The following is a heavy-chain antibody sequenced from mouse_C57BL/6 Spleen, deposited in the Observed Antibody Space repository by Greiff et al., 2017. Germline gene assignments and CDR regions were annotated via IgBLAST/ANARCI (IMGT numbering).Heavy chain of an antibody. CDR3: ARSDYYDGAMDY. D-gene: IGHD1-1*01. CDR1: GFTFSDYY. Sequence: EVKLMESEGGLVQPGSSMKLSCTASGFTFSDYYMAWVRQVPEKGLEWVANINYDGSSTYYLDSLKSRFIISRDNAKNILYLQMSSLKSEDTATYYCARSDYYDGAMDYRGQGTSVTVSS. J-gene: IGHJ4*01. CDR2: INYDGSST. V-gene: IGHV5-16*01.